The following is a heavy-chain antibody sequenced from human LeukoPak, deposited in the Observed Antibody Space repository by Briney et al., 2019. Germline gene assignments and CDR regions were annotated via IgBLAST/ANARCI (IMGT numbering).Heavy chain of an antibody. CDR3: ARYHYCSGGSCYSRWFDP. CDR2: INHSGST. CDR1: GGSFSGYY. V-gene: IGHV4-34*01. D-gene: IGHD2-15*01. J-gene: IGHJ5*02. Sequence: ETLSLTCAVYGGSFSGYYWSWIRQPPGKGLEWIGEINHSGSTNHNPSLKSRVTISVDTSKNQFSLKLSSVTAADTAVYYCARYHYCSGGSCYSRWFDPWGQGALVTVSS.